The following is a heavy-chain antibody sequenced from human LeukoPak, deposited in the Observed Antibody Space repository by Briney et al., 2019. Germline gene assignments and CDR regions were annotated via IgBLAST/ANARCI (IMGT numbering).Heavy chain of an antibody. D-gene: IGHD2-21*02. V-gene: IGHV4-59*01. CDR2: IYYSGST. CDR1: GVSISTYY. Sequence: SETLSLTCTVSGVSISTYYWNWIRQPPGKGLEWIGNIYYSGSTNYNPSLESRVAISVDMSKNQFSLKLSSVTAADTAVYYCARMRVVTTYRTHYYYGMDVWGQGTTVTVSS. CDR3: ARMRVVTTYRTHYYYGMDV. J-gene: IGHJ6*02.